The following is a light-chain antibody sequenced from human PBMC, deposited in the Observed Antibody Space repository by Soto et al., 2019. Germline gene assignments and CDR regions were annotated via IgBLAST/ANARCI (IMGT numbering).Light chain of an antibody. Sequence: AIQMTQSASSLSASVGDRVTITCGASQGIKNDLGGYQQKKGRAPKLLIYVASNLQSGVPSRFSGSGYGTDFNLTISSLQTEDFATYYCLQEYSYPLTFGGGTKVDIK. CDR1: QGIKND. V-gene: IGKV1-6*01. CDR3: LQEYSYPLT. J-gene: IGKJ4*02. CDR2: VAS.